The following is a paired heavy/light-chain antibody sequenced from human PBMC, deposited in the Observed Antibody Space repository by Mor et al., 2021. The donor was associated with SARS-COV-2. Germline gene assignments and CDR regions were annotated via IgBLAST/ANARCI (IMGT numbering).Light chain of an antibody. J-gene: IGLJ1*01. V-gene: IGLV2-14*03. CDR3: SSYTSSTTYV. Sequence: QSALTQPASVSGSPGQSITISCTGTSSDVGGYNYVSWYQQHPGKAPKLMIYDVSDRPSGVSNRFSGSKSGNTASLTISGLQAEDEADYYCSSYTSSTTYVFGTGTKVTVL. CDR1: SSDVGGYNY. CDR2: DVS.
Heavy chain of an antibody. CDR3: ARAMGDCSGGSCYNYFDY. Sequence: QVQLVQSGAEVKKPGASVKVSCKASGYTFTNYVIHWVRQAPGQRLEWMGWINAGNGNTKYSQKFQGRVTITRDTSATTAYMELSNLRFEDTAVYSCARAMGDCSGGSCYNYFDYWGQGTLVTVSS. J-gene: IGHJ4*02. D-gene: IGHD2-15*01. V-gene: IGHV1-3*01. CDR1: GYTFTNYV. CDR2: INAGNGNT.